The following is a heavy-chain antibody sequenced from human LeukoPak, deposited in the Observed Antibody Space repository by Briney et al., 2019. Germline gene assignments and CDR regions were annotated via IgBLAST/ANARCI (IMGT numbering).Heavy chain of an antibody. D-gene: IGHD1-14*01. CDR1: GFTFSGSA. CDR2: IRNKANTYAT. Sequence: GGSLRLSCAASGFTFSGSAMHWVRQASGKGLEWVGRIRNKANTYATVYAASVKGRFTISRDDSKNTAYLQMNSLKTEDTAVYYCTRLYPDRGYWGQGTLVTVSS. J-gene: IGHJ4*02. CDR3: TRLYPDRGY. V-gene: IGHV3-73*01.